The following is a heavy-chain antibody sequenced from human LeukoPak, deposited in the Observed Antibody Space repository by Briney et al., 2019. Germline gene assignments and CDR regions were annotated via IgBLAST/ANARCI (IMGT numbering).Heavy chain of an antibody. Sequence: ASVKVSCKASGYTYTTDGISWVRQAPGQGLEWMGWIDTYSGKTNYTQKFQGRVTMTSDTSTSTAYMELRSLRSDDTAVYYCARDRGIAEADSFDPWGQGTLVTVSS. D-gene: IGHD6-13*01. CDR1: GYTYTTDG. J-gene: IGHJ5*02. CDR2: IDTYSGKT. V-gene: IGHV1-18*01. CDR3: ARDRGIAEADSFDP.